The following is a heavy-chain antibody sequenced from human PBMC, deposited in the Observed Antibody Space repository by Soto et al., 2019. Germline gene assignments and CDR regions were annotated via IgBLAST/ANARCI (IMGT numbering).Heavy chain of an antibody. V-gene: IGHV3-53*01. Sequence: GGSLRLSCAASGFTVSRNYMSWVRQAPGKGLEWVSVIYSGGSTYYAGLLKGRFTISRDNSKNTLYLQMNSLRAEDTAVYYCAIDILAEVPADNYYYYGMDVWGQGTTVTVSS. CDR3: AIDILAEVPADNYYYYGMDV. CDR1: GFTVSRNY. D-gene: IGHD2-2*01. J-gene: IGHJ6*02. CDR2: IYSGGST.